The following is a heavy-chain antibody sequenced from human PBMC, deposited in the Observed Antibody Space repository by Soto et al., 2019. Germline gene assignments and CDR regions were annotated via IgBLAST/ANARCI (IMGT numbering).Heavy chain of an antibody. V-gene: IGHV3-64D*08. Sequence: GGSLRLSCSASGFTFSSYAMHWVRQAPGKGLEYVSAISNNGGSTHYTDSVKGRFTISRDNSKNTLYLQMSSLRVEDTAVYYCAKVGPRNWFDPWGQGILVTVSS. CDR3: AKVGPRNWFDP. J-gene: IGHJ5*02. CDR1: GFTFSSYA. CDR2: ISNNGGST.